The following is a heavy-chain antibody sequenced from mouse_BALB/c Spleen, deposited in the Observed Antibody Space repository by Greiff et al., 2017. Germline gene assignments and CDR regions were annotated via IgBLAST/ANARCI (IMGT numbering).Heavy chain of an antibody. D-gene: IGHD1-2*01. CDR2: IDPENGDT. Sequence: EVQLQQSGAELVKPGASVKLSCTASGFNIKDTYMHWVKQRPEQGLEWIGWIDPENGDTEYAPKFQGKATMTADTSSNTAYLQLSSLTSEDTAVYYCNAHYITTVFDYWGQGTTLTVSS. CDR3: NAHYITTVFDY. J-gene: IGHJ2*01. V-gene: IGHV14-4*02. CDR1: GFNIKDTY.